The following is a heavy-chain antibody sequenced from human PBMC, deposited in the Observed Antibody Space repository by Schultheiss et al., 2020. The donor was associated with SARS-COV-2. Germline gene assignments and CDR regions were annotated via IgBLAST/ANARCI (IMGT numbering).Heavy chain of an antibody. V-gene: IGHV1-69*13. Sequence: SVKVSCKASGGTFSSYAISWVRQAPGQGLEWMGGIIPIFGTANYAQKFQGRVTITADESTSTAYMELSSLRSDDTAVYYCARVPQLNYGDYWRHYYYYYAMDVWGQGTTVTVSS. J-gene: IGHJ6*02. CDR2: IIPIFGTA. CDR1: GGTFSSYA. CDR3: ARVPQLNYGDYWRHYYYYYAMDV. D-gene: IGHD4-17*01.